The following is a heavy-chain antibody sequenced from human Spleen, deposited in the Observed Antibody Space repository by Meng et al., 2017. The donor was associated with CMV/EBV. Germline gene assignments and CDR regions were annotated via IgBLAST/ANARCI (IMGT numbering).Heavy chain of an antibody. J-gene: IGHJ4*02. CDR2: ISGSGGST. V-gene: IGHV3-23*01. D-gene: IGHD1-26*01. CDR1: GFTFSSYA. CDR3: AKGGRVVGATIN. Sequence: SCAASGFTFSSYAMGWVRQAPGKGLEWVSAISGSGGSTYYADSVKGRFTISRDNSKNTLYLQMNSLRAEDTAVYYCAKGGRVVGATINWGQGTLVTVSS.